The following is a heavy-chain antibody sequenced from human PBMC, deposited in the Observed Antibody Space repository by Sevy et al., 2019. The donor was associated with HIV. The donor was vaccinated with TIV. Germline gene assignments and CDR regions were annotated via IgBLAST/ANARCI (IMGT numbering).Heavy chain of an antibody. Sequence: GGCLRLSCAASGFALSNYYAMHWVRQAPGKGLEWVALISYDGSDKYYADSVKGRFTISRDNFKNTLYLQMNSLTTEDTAVYYCARPRANYVDYYFFYAMDVWGQGTTVTVSS. D-gene: IGHD4-17*01. CDR1: GFALSNYYA. CDR3: ARPRANYVDYYFFYAMDV. CDR2: ISYDGSDK. V-gene: IGHV3-30-3*01. J-gene: IGHJ6*02.